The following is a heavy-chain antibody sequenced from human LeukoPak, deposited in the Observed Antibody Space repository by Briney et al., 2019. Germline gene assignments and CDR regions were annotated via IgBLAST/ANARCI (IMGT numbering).Heavy chain of an antibody. CDR3: ARDGGVGWLQFLPLYYFDY. J-gene: IGHJ4*02. CDR2: INSDGSST. CDR1: GFTFSSYW. V-gene: IGHV3-74*01. D-gene: IGHD5-24*01. Sequence: PGGSLRLSCAASGFTFSSYWMHWVRQAPGKGLVWVSRINSDGSSTSYADSVKGRFTISRDNAKNTLYLQMNSLRAEDTAVYYCARDGGVGWLQFLPLYYFDYWGQGTLVTVSS.